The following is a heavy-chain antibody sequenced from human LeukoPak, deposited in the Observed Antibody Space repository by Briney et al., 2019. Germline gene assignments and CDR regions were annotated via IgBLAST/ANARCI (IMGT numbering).Heavy chain of an antibody. Sequence: TGGSLRLSCVASGFTFEKYVMNWVRQAPGKGLEWLATIYGGGVSISYADSVKGRFTISRDNSNNTLYLQMNSLRAEDTAMYFCAKDLGWELPAEAYWGQGVLVTVSS. V-gene: IGHV3-23*01. CDR1: GFTFEKYV. CDR2: IYGGGVSI. J-gene: IGHJ4*02. D-gene: IGHD1-26*01. CDR3: AKDLGWELPAEAY.